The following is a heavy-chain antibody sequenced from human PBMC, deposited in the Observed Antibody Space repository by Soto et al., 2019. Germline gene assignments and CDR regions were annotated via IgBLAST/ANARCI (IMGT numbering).Heavy chain of an antibody. Sequence: GGSLRLSCAASGFTFSSYEMNWFRQAPGKGLEWVSYISSSGSTIYYADSVKGRFTISRDNAKNSLYLQMNSLRAEDTAVYYCARVRFLEWNYYGMDVWGQGTTVTVSS. J-gene: IGHJ6*02. CDR2: ISSSGSTI. V-gene: IGHV3-48*03. D-gene: IGHD3-3*01. CDR3: ARVRFLEWNYYGMDV. CDR1: GFTFSSYE.